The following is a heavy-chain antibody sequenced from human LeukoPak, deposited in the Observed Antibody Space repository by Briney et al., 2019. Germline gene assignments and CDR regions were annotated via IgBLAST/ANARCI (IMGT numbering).Heavy chain of an antibody. Sequence: SVKVSCKASGFTFPSSGVQWVRQARGQRLEWIGWNVVGSGNTNYAQKFQERVTITRDMSTSTAYMELSSLRSEDTVVYYCAAVGWEYSSSPLPMDVWGQGTTVTVSS. CDR2: NVVGSGNT. CDR3: AAVGWEYSSSPLPMDV. J-gene: IGHJ6*02. V-gene: IGHV1-58*01. D-gene: IGHD6-6*01. CDR1: GFTFPSSG.